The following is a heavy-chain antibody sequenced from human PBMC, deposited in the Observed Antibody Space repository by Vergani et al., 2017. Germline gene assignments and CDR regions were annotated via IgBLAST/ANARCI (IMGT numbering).Heavy chain of an antibody. CDR3: ARDLGSYGDYVSGDY. CDR2: ISAYNGNT. Sequence: QVQLVQSGAEVKKPGASVKVSCKASGYTFTSYGISWVRQAPGQGLEWMGWISAYNGNTNYAQKHKGRVTMTTDKSTSTAYMELRSLRSDDTAVYYCARDLGSYGDYVSGDYWGQGTLVTVSS. D-gene: IGHD4-17*01. V-gene: IGHV1-18*01. J-gene: IGHJ4*02. CDR1: GYTFTSYG.